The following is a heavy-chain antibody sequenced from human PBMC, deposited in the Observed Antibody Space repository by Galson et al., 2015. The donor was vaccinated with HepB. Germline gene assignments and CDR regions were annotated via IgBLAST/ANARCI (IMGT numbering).Heavy chain of an antibody. J-gene: IGHJ6*02. V-gene: IGHV5-10-1*01. D-gene: IGHD5-18*01. CDR3: ARAHFEIHLWPYYSHGMDV. Sequence: QSGAEVKKPGESLRISCQGSGYIFTDYWIGWVRQMPGKGLECMGKIDPSDSYTTYSPSFQGHVTISADKSISTAYLQWSSLKASDTAMYYCARAHFEIHLWPYYSHGMDVWGQGTTVTVSS. CDR1: GYIFTDYW. CDR2: IDPSDSYT.